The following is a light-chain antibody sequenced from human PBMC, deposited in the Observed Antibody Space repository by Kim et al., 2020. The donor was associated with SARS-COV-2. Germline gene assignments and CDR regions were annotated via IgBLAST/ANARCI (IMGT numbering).Light chain of an antibody. CDR3: QQGYSSPQIT. CDR2: AAS. V-gene: IGKV1-39*01. J-gene: IGKJ5*01. CDR1: QSISSH. Sequence: SVGDRVIITCRTSQSISSHLNWYQQKPGKAPKLLIFAASSLQSGVPSRFSGSGSGTDFTLTISTLQPEDFATYYCQQGYSSPQITFGQGTRLEIK.